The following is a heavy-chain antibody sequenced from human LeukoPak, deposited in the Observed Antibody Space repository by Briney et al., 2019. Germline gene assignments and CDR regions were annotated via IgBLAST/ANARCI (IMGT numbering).Heavy chain of an antibody. Sequence: ASVKVSCKASGYTFTSYYIHWVRQALGQGLEWMGIINPSGGSTSYAQKFQGRVTMTRDTSTSTVYMELSSLRSEDKAVYYCASAFGGGSGYSYGAWGQGTLVTVSS. CDR1: GYTFTSYY. V-gene: IGHV1-46*01. CDR2: INPSGGST. J-gene: IGHJ4*02. CDR3: ASAFGGGSGYSYGA. D-gene: IGHD5-18*01.